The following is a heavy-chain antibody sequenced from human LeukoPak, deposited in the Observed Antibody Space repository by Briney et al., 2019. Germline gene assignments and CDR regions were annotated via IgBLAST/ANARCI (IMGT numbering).Heavy chain of an antibody. CDR2: IYYSGST. V-gene: IGHV4-39*01. J-gene: IGHJ6*02. Sequence: SETLSLTCTVSGGSISSSSYYWGWIRQPPGKGLEWIGSIYYSGSTYYNPSLKSRVTISVDTSKNQFSLKLSSVTAVDTAVYYCARGAFGGYSYGANYYYYGMDVWGQGTTVTVSS. CDR3: ARGAFGGYSYGANYYYYGMDV. CDR1: GGSISSSSYY. D-gene: IGHD5-18*01.